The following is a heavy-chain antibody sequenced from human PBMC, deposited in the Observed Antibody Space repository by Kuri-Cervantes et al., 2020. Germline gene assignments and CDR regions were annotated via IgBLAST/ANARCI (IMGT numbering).Heavy chain of an antibody. J-gene: IGHJ5*02. CDR1: GFTFSSYW. V-gene: IGHV3-7*01. Sequence: GGSLRLSCAASGFTFSSYWMSWVRQAPGKGLEWVANIKQDGSEKYYVDSVKGRFTISRDNAKNSLYLQMNSLRAEDTAVYYCARDRLYCTNGVCYNWFDPWGQGTLVTVSS. D-gene: IGHD2-8*01. CDR3: ARDRLYCTNGVCYNWFDP. CDR2: IKQDGSEK.